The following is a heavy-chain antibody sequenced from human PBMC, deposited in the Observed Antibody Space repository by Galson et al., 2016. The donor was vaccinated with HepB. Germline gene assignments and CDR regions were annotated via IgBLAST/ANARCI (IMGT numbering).Heavy chain of an antibody. CDR2: IYTSGST. CDR3: AGWGELAGKYLKCFDI. Sequence: SETLSLTCTVSGGSINPYYWIWIRQPAGKGLEWLGRIYTSGSTNYNPSLKSRVTMSVDTSKNQFSLRLTSVTAADTAGYYCAGWGELAGKYLKCFDIWGQGTMVTVSS. J-gene: IGHJ3*02. V-gene: IGHV4-4*07. CDR1: GGSINPYY. D-gene: IGHD2/OR15-2a*01.